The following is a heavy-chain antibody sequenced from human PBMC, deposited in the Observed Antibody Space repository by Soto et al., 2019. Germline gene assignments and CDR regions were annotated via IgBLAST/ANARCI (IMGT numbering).Heavy chain of an antibody. CDR3: ACNWGNSLRNWLAP. CDR1: AGTFPHYA. V-gene: IGHV1-69*13. J-gene: IGHJ5*02. D-gene: IGHD7-27*01. Sequence: SVQVSCKASAGTFPHYALSWVRQAPGQGLEWMGGIIPVLATTTYAQKFQGRVSISADESTSTAYIELSSLNSEDTAVYYCACNWGNSLRNWLAPWVQGTLVTVSS. CDR2: IIPVLATT.